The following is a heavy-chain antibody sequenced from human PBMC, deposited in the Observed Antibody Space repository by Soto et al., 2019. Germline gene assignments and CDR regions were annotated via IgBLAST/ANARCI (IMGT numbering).Heavy chain of an antibody. J-gene: IGHJ4*02. CDR3: ARRVYGDYLNYFDY. V-gene: IGHV4-59*01. Sequence: SETLSLTCTVSGGSISSYYWSWIRQPPGKGLEWIGYIYYSGSTNYNPSLKSRVTISVDTSKNQFSLKLSSVTAADTAVYYCARRVYGDYLNYFDYWGQGTLVTSPQ. D-gene: IGHD4-17*01. CDR2: IYYSGST. CDR1: GGSISSYY.